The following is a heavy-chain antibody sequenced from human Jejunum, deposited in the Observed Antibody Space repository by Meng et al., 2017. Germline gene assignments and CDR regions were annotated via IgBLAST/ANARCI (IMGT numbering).Heavy chain of an antibody. Sequence: GESLKISCAGSGFTFSSYWMSWVRQAPGRGLEWVANIKEDVSEIYYVGSVKGRFTISRDNAKNSLYLQMNSLRAEDTAVYFCARDGQGSGSSDYWGQGKQVNVSS. J-gene: IGHJ4*02. D-gene: IGHD1-26*01. CDR2: IKEDVSEI. CDR1: GFTFSSYW. CDR3: ARDGQGSGSSDY. V-gene: IGHV3-7*01.